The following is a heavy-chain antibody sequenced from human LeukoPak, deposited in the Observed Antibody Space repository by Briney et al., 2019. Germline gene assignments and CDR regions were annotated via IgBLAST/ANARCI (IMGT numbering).Heavy chain of an antibody. CDR1: GYSFTSYW. V-gene: IGHV5-51*01. Sequence: GESLKISFKGSGYSFTSYWIGWVRQMPGKGLEWMGIIYPGDSDTRYSPSFQGQVTISADKSISTAYLPWSSLKASDTAMYYCARPGRGYCSGGSCYPTPFDYWGQGTLVTVSS. CDR2: IYPGDSDT. D-gene: IGHD2-15*01. CDR3: ARPGRGYCSGGSCYPTPFDY. J-gene: IGHJ4*02.